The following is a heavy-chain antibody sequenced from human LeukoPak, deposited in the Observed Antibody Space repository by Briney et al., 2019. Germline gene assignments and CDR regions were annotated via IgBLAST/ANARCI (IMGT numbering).Heavy chain of an antibody. D-gene: IGHD5-24*01. CDR1: GGSISSGGYY. CDR2: IYYSGST. V-gene: IGHV4-31*03. J-gene: IGHJ4*02. CDR3: ARNHRDGYGKKMKYYFDY. Sequence: SQTLSLTCTVSGGSISSGGYYWSWLRQHPGKGLEWIGYIYYSGSTYYNPSLKSRVTISVDTSKNQFSLKLSSVTAADTAVYYCARNHRDGYGKKMKYYFDYWGQGTLVTVSS.